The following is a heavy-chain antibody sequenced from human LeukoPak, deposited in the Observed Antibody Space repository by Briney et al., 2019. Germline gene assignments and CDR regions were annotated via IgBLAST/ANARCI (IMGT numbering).Heavy chain of an antibody. CDR2: IRYDGTIK. V-gene: IGHV3-30*02. CDR1: GFTFSTYG. D-gene: IGHD3-16*01. Sequence: PGGSLRLSCAATGFTFSTYGMHWVRQTPGQGLEWVAFIRYDGTIKYYADSVKGRFTISRDNSKNTLYLQINSLTTEDTAVYYCAKGEGGALGIPHPYYFDYWGQGNVVTVSS. J-gene: IGHJ4*02. CDR3: AKGEGGALGIPHPYYFDY.